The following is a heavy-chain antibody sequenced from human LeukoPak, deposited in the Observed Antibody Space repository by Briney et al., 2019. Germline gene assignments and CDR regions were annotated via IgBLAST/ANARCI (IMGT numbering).Heavy chain of an antibody. Sequence: HGESLKISCKGSGYSFTSYWIGWVRQMPGKGLEWMGIIYPGDSDTRYSPSFQGQVAISADKSISTAYLQWSSLKASDTAMYYCARQGGPTTVTTPSDYWGQGTLVTVSS. CDR3: ARQGGPTTVTTPSDY. CDR2: IYPGDSDT. V-gene: IGHV5-51*01. D-gene: IGHD4-11*01. CDR1: GYSFTSYW. J-gene: IGHJ4*02.